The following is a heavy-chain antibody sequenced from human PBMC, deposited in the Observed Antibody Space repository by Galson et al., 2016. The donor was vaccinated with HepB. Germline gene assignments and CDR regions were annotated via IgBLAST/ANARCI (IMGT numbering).Heavy chain of an antibody. J-gene: IGHJ5*02. CDR3: ARLDCSGVGCYAFGRWLDP. CDR2: VYYRGTT. CDR1: GGSISTDSYD. D-gene: IGHD2-15*01. V-gene: IGHV4-39*01. Sequence: SETLSLTCSVSGGSISTDSYDWAWIRQPPGTGLEWIGTVYYRGTTYYNGSLRSRVTMSVDASTNQFSLKLSSVTAADTAIYYCARLDCSGVGCYAFGRWLDPWGQGTLVTVSS.